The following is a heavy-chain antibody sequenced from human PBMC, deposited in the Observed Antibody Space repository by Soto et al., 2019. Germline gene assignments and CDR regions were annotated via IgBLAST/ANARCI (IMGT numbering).Heavy chain of an antibody. J-gene: IGHJ3*02. CDR2: ISYDGSNK. Sequence: PGGSRRLSCAASGLTFSSYAMHWVRQAPGKGLEWVAVISYDGSNKYYADSVKGRFTISRDNSKNTLYLHMNSLRAEDTAVYYCARGGRGTTGIDSFDISRQVRTFT. V-gene: IGHV3-30-3*01. CDR1: GLTFSSYA. D-gene: IGHD1-1*01. CDR3: ARGGRGTTGIDSFDI.